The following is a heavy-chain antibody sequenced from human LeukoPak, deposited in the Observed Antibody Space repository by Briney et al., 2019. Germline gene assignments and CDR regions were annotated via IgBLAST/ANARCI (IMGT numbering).Heavy chain of an antibody. Sequence: PGGSLRLSCAVSGFTFSDHYMDWVRHAPGKGREWGGRIRNKANRYTTEYAASVKGRFSISRDDSRNSLYLQMNSLKTEDTAVYYCVRGRNSFDYWGQGTLVTVSS. D-gene: IGHD2/OR15-2a*01. CDR2: IRNKANRYTT. CDR1: GFTFSDHY. CDR3: VRGRNSFDY. J-gene: IGHJ4*02. V-gene: IGHV3-72*01.